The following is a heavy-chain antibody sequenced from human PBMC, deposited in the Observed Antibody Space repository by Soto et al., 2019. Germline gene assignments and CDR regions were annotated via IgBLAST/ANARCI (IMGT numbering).Heavy chain of an antibody. CDR2: ISSSGSTT. D-gene: IGHD3-10*01. V-gene: IGHV3-48*03. J-gene: IGHJ3*01. CDR3: ATRSGGGGAFDF. Sequence: EVQLVESGGGLVQPGGSLRLSCAASGFTFYTYEMNWVRQAPGKGLEWVSYISSSGSTTYYADSVKGRFTISRDNAKNSLYLQMYSLRAEDTAIYYCATRSGGGGAFDFWGQGTMVTVSS. CDR1: GFTFYTYE.